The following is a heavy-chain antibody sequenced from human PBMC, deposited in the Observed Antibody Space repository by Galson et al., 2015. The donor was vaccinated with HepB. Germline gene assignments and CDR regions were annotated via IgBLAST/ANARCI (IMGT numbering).Heavy chain of an antibody. D-gene: IGHD6-13*01. J-gene: IGHJ4*02. CDR1: EYTFTNYN. CDR3: ARVLIAADVPRPLDY. V-gene: IGHV1-46*01. CDR2: IKPSGGST. Sequence: SVKVSCKASEYTFTNYNIHWVRQAPGRGLQWMGIIKPSGGSTRSAQKFQGRVTMTRDTSTRTVYMELSSLRSEDTAVYYCARVLIAADVPRPLDYWGQGTLVTVSS.